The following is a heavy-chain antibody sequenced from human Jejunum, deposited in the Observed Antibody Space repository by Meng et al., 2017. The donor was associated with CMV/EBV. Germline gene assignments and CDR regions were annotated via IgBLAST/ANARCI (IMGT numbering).Heavy chain of an antibody. CDR2: ISGFAGTT. V-gene: IGHV3-23*01. Sequence: FTFRRAWMSGVRQAPGKGLEWVSAISGFAGTTKYAASVKGRFTFSRDNSKNMLYLQMDGLRAEDTAVYYCVKMSFDLGSGYYVFDLWGQGTTVTVSS. J-gene: IGHJ3*01. CDR1: FTFRRAW. CDR3: VKMSFDLGSGYYVFDL. D-gene: IGHD3-3*01.